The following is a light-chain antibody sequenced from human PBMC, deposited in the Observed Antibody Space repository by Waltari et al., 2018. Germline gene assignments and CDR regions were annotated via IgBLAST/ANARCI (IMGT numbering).Light chain of an antibody. Sequence: SYELTQPPSVSVSPGQTARISCSGDALPKRYGYWYQQRPGQAPVLVMYRDIVRPSGIPDRFSGSTSGTTVTLTISGVQAEDEADYYCQSADSSGSYVVFGGGTKLTVL. CDR2: RDI. J-gene: IGLJ3*02. CDR1: ALPKRY. CDR3: QSADSSGSYVV. V-gene: IGLV3-25*03.